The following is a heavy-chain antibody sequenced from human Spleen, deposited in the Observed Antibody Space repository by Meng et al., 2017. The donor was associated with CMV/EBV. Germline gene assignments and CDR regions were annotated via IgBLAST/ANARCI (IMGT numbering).Heavy chain of an antibody. CDR1: W. CDR2: LKSKTDGGTT. Sequence: WMSWVRQAAGKGLEWVGRLKSKTDGGTTDYDATVKGRFTISRDDSRDTLYLQMNSLKTEDTAVYYCTTDLYVYGSWDLPERVWVDYWGQGTLVTVSS. V-gene: IGHV3-15*01. CDR3: TTDLYVYGSWDLPERVWVDY. D-gene: IGHD1-26*01. J-gene: IGHJ4*02.